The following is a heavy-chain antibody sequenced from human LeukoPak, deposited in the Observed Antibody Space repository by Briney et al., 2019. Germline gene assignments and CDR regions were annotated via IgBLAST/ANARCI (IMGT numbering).Heavy chain of an antibody. CDR1: GYTFTGYY. Sequence: ASVKVSCKASGYTFTGYYMHWVRQAPGQGLEWMGWINPNSGGTNYAQKFQGRVTMTRDTSISTAYMELSRLRSDDTAVYYCARETLGYSSSWFLYWGQGTLVTVSS. J-gene: IGHJ4*02. V-gene: IGHV1-2*02. CDR3: ARETLGYSSSWFLY. CDR2: INPNSGGT. D-gene: IGHD6-13*01.